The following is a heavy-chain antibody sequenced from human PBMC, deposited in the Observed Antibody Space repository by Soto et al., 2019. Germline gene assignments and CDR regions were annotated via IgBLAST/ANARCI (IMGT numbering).Heavy chain of an antibody. J-gene: IGHJ4*02. Sequence: ASVKVSCKASGYTFTSYGISWVRQAPGQGLEWMGWISAYNGNTNYAQKLQGRVTMTTDTSTSTAYMELGSLRSDDTAVYYCARSGSYGDYYSYYFDYWGQGTLVTVSS. D-gene: IGHD4-17*01. CDR1: GYTFTSYG. CDR3: ARSGSYGDYYSYYFDY. CDR2: ISAYNGNT. V-gene: IGHV1-18*01.